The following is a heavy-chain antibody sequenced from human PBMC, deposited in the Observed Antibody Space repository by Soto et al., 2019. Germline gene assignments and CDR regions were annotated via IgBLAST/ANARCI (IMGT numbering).Heavy chain of an antibody. CDR1: GGSVSSRSYY. CDR3: ARKFGYSYGYAFDP. V-gene: IGHV4-61*01. Sequence: PSETLSLTCTVSGGSVSSRSYYWSWIRQPPGKGLEWIGYIYYSGSTNYNPSLKSRVTISVDTSKNQFSLKLSSVTAADTAVYYCARKFGYSYGYAFDPWGQGTLVTVSS. D-gene: IGHD5-18*01. CDR2: IYYSGST. J-gene: IGHJ5*02.